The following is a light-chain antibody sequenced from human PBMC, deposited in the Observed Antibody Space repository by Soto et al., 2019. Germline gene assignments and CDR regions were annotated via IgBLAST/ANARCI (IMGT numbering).Light chain of an antibody. CDR1: QSVGNN. Sequence: EIVLTQSPATLSVSPGERATLSCRARQSVGNNFAWYQQKPGQAPRLLIFATSTRATGVPARFSGSGSGPGFALADICLQWEVFPVYYSQQYVDWPLAFGGGAKV. V-gene: IGKV3-15*01. CDR2: ATS. J-gene: IGKJ4*01. CDR3: QQYVDWPLA.